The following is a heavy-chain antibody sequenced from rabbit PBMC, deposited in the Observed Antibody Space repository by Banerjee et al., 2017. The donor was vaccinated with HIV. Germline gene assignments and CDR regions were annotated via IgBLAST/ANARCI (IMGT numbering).Heavy chain of an antibody. D-gene: IGHD1-1*01. V-gene: IGHV1S45*01. CDR3: AGDLGGFIGWNFNL. CDR1: GFSFSNKYV. Sequence: QEQLEESGGGLVQPEGSLTLTCTASGFSFSNKYVMCWVRQAPGKGLEWIGCINTSSGNPVFPSLAKGRITLSKTPSATVNLEMDRLTAAGTATYFCAGDLGGFIGWNFNLLGPGTLVTVS. CDR2: INTSSGNP. J-gene: IGHJ4*01.